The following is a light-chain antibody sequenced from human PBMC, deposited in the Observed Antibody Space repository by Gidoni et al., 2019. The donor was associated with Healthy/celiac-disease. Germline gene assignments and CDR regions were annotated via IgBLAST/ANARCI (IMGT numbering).Light chain of an antibody. CDR1: QTVSANF. CDR3: QQYGAPPLT. CDR2: DAS. V-gene: IGKV3-20*01. Sequence: EIVLTQFPGTLSVSPGERATLFCRATQTVSANFLAWYQQKPGQPPTLLICDASRRATGVPDRFSGSGSGTDFSLTINRLQTEDSALYYCQQYGAPPLTFGGGTRVEI. J-gene: IGKJ4*01.